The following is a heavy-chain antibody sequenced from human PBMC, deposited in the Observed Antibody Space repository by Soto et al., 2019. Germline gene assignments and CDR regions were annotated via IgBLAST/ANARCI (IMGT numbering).Heavy chain of an antibody. CDR1: GFTFSSYE. Sequence: PGGSLRLSCAASGFTFSSYEMNWVRQAPGKGLEWVSYISSSGSTIYYADSVKGRFTISRDNAKNSLYLQMNSLRAEDTAVYYCARDYYDSSGYYYDRRQYYYYGMDVWGQGTTVTVYS. J-gene: IGHJ6*02. D-gene: IGHD3-22*01. CDR2: ISSSGSTI. CDR3: ARDYYDSSGYYYDRRQYYYYGMDV. V-gene: IGHV3-48*03.